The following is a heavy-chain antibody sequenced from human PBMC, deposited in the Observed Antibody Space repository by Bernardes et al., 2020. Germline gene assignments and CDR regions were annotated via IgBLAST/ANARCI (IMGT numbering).Heavy chain of an antibody. V-gene: IGHV4-39*01. J-gene: IGHJ4*02. CDR2: IYYSGST. Sequence: SETLSLTCTVSGGSISSSSYYWGWIRQPPGKGLEWIGSIYYSGSTYYNPSLKSRVTISVDTSKNQFSLKLSSVTATDTAVYYCASRGYYFDYWGQGTLVTVSS. CDR3: ASRGYYFDY. CDR1: GGSISSSSYY.